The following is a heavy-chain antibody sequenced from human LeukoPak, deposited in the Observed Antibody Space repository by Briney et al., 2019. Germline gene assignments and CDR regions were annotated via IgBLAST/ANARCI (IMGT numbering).Heavy chain of an antibody. CDR2: IWYDGSNK. V-gene: IGHV3-33*06. Sequence: PPGRSPRLSCAASGFTFSSYGMHWVRQAPGKGLEWVAVIWYDGSNKYYADSVKGRFTISRDNSKNTLYLQMNSLRAEDTAVYYCAKGDYGDPLCDYWGQGTLVTVSS. D-gene: IGHD4-17*01. CDR3: AKGDYGDPLCDY. J-gene: IGHJ4*02. CDR1: GFTFSSYG.